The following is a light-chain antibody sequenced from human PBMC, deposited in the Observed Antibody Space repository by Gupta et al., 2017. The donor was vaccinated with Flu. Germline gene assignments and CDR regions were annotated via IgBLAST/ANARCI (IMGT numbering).Light chain of an antibody. CDR1: QSVLYSSNNKNY. Sequence: DIAMTQSPDSLAVSLVERATSNCKSSQSVLYSSNNKNYLAWYQQKPGQPPKLLIYWASTRESGVPDRFSGSGSGTDFTLTISSLQAEDVAVYYCQQYYSTPRTFGQGTKVEIK. V-gene: IGKV4-1*01. CDR2: WAS. J-gene: IGKJ1*01. CDR3: QQYYSTPRT.